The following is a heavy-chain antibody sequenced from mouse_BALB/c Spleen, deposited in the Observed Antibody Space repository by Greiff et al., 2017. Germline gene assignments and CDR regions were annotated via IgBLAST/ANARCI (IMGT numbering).Heavy chain of an antibody. V-gene: IGHV5-15*02. J-gene: IGHJ3*01. CDR3: AREGITPFAY. Sequence: EVQVVESGGGLVQPGGSRKLSCAASGFTFSDYGMAWVRQAPGKGPEWVAFISNLAYSIYYPDSVKGRFTISRDNARNILYLQMSSLRSEDTAMYYCAREGITPFAYWGQGTLVTVSA. CDR1: GFTFSDYG. CDR2: ISNLAYSI. D-gene: IGHD2-4*01.